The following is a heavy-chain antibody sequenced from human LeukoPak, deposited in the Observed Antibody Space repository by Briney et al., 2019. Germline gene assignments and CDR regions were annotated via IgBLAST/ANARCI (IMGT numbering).Heavy chain of an antibody. CDR3: ARHEGGDIVVVSGFEY. J-gene: IGHJ4*01. D-gene: IGHD2-2*01. CDR1: GYGFTTYW. CDR2: IFPGDSDT. V-gene: IGHV5-51*01. Sequence: GESLKISCKTSGYGFTTYWIGWVRQMPDKGLEWMGIIFPGDSDTRYSPSLQGHVTISADKSISTAYLQWNSLKASDTAMYYCARHEGGDIVVVSGFEYWGQGTLVTVSS.